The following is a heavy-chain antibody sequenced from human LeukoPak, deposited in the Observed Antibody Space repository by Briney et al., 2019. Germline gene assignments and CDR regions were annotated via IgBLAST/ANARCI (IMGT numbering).Heavy chain of an antibody. CDR3: ARGPDSSGYYTFDF. CDR2: IYISGST. CDR1: GASISSFY. D-gene: IGHD3-22*01. V-gene: IGHV4-4*07. J-gene: IGHJ4*02. Sequence: KPSETLSLTCTVSGASISSFYWSSIRQPAGKGLEWIGRIYISGSTNYNPSLKSRVTMSLDTSKNQFSLKLTSVTAADTAVYYCARGPDSSGYYTFDFWGQGTLVTVSS.